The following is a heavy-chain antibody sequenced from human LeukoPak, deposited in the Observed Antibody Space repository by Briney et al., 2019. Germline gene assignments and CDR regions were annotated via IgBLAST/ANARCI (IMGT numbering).Heavy chain of an antibody. CDR2: FDPEDGET. CDR3: ATDRKCSSTSCYIPLGY. V-gene: IGHV1-24*01. J-gene: IGHJ4*02. CDR1: GYTLTELS. Sequence: ASVKVSCKVSGYTLTELSMHWVRQAPGKGLEWMGGFDPEDGETIYAQKFQGRVTMTEDTSTDTASMELSSLRSEDTAVYYCATDRKCSSTSCYIPLGYWGQGTLVTVSS. D-gene: IGHD2-2*01.